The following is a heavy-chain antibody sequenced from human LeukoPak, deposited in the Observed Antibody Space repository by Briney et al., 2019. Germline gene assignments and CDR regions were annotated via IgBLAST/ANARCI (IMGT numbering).Heavy chain of an antibody. D-gene: IGHD6-19*01. CDR2: ISGSGGST. CDR1: GFTFSSYA. V-gene: IGHV3-23*01. CDR3: AASGWYAPFYY. Sequence: GGSLRLSCPADGFTFSSYAMSWVRQAPRKGLEWVSAISGSGGSTYYADSVKGRFAISRDNSKNTLYLQMNSLRAEDTAVYYCAASGWYAPFYYWGQGTLVTVSS. J-gene: IGHJ4*02.